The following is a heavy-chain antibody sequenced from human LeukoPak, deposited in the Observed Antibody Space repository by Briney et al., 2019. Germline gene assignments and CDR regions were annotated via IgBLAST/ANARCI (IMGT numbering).Heavy chain of an antibody. CDR2: IYYSGST. D-gene: IGHD5-12*01. CDR1: GGSISSYY. V-gene: IGHV4-59*01. Sequence: SETLSLTCTVSGGSISSYYWSWIRQPPGKGLEWIGYIYYSGSTDYNPSLKSRVTISVDTSKNQCSLKLSSVTAADTAVYYCAWGMGYDRTFIDYWGQGTLVTVSS. J-gene: IGHJ4*02. CDR3: AWGMGYDRTFIDY.